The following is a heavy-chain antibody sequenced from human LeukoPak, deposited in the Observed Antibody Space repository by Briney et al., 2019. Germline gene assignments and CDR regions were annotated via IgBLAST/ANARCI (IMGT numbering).Heavy chain of an antibody. CDR3: AKATYSSSSGSFDY. CDR2: ISSSSSTI. CDR1: GFTFSSYS. J-gene: IGHJ4*02. D-gene: IGHD6-6*01. Sequence: GGSLRLSCAASGFTFSSYSMNWVRQAPGKGLEWVSYISSSSSTIYYADSVKGRFTISRDNAKNSLYLQMNSLRAEDTAVYYCAKATYSSSSGSFDYWGQGTLVTVSS. V-gene: IGHV3-48*01.